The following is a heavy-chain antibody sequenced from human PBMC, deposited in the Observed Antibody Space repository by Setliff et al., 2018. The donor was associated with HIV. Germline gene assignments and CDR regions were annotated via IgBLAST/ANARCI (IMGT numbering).Heavy chain of an antibody. V-gene: IGHV4-4*02. CDR2: FYTSGGT. D-gene: IGHD6-6*01. CDR1: GGSISSSDW. CDR3: AGGRVAAGRPPGETGLSYYYHGMDV. Sequence: SETLSLTCAVSGGSISSSDWWSWVRQPPGKGLEWIGRFYTSGGTKYNPSLKSRITISVDTSKKQFSLKMTSVTAADTAVYYCAGGRVAAGRPPGETGLSYYYHGMDVRGKGTTFTVSS. J-gene: IGHJ6*04.